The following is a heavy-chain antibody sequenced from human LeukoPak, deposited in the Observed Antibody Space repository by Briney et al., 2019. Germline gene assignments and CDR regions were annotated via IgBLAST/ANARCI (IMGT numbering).Heavy chain of an antibody. CDR3: ARADRIATAYCSGGSCYSGWYFDY. CDR1: GGSISSGDYY. J-gene: IGHJ4*02. Sequence: SQTLSLTCTVSGGSISSGDYYWSWIRQPPGKGLEWIGYIYYSGSTYYNPSLKSRVTISVDTSKNQFSLKLSSVTAADTAVYYSARADRIATAYCSGGSCYSGWYFDYWGQGTLVTVSS. V-gene: IGHV4-30-4*01. CDR2: IYYSGST. D-gene: IGHD2-15*01.